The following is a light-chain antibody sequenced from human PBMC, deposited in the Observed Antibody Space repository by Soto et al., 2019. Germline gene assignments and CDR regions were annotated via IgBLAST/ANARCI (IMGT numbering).Light chain of an antibody. V-gene: IGLV2-8*01. Sequence: QSALTQPPSASGSPGQSVTISCTGTSSDVGGYNYVSWYQQHPGKVPKVMIYEVSKRPSGVPDRFSGSKSGNTASLTVSGLQAEDEADYYCSSYAGSNIMVFGGGTKVTVL. CDR2: EVS. J-gene: IGLJ2*01. CDR1: SSDVGGYNY. CDR3: SSYAGSNIMV.